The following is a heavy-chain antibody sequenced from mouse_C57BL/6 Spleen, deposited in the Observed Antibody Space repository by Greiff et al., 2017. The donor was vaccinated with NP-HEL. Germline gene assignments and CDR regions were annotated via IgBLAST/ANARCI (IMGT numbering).Heavy chain of an antibody. D-gene: IGHD2-5*01. CDR3: ARSDYSTPMDY. V-gene: IGHV1-61*01. J-gene: IGHJ4*01. CDR1: GYTFTSYW. Sequence: VQLQQSGAELVRPGSSVKLSCKASGYTFTSYWMDWVKQRPGQGLEWIGNIYPSDSETHYNQKFKDKATLTVDKSSSTAYMQLSSLTSEDSAVYYCARSDYSTPMDYWGQGTSFTVSS. CDR2: IYPSDSET.